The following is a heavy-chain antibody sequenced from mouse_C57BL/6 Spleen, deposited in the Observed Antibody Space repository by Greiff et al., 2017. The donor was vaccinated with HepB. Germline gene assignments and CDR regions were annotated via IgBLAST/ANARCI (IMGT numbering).Heavy chain of an antibody. J-gene: IGHJ3*01. CDR3: IIYYGRALFAY. V-gene: IGHV14-4*01. Sequence: VQLQQSGAELVRPGASVKLSCTASGFNINDDYMHWVKQRPEQGLEWIGWIDPENGDTEYASKFQGKATITADTSSNTAYLQLSSLTSEDTAVYYCIIYYGRALFAYWGQGTLVTVSA. CDR1: GFNINDDY. CDR2: IDPENGDT. D-gene: IGHD1-1*01.